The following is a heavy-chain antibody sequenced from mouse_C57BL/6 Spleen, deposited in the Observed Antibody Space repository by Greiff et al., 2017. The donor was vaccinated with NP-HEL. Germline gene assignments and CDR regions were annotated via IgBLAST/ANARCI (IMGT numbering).Heavy chain of an antibody. CDR1: GFTFSSYA. CDR2: ISSGGDYI. D-gene: IGHD2-3*01. J-gene: IGHJ4*01. CDR3: TRDGGGSYAMDY. Sequence: EVMLVESGEGLVKPGGSLKLSCAASGFTFSSYAMSWVRQTPEKRLEWVAYISSGGDYIYYADTVKGRFTISRDNARNTLYLQMSSLKSEDTAMYYCTRDGGGSYAMDYWGQGTSVTVSS. V-gene: IGHV5-9-1*02.